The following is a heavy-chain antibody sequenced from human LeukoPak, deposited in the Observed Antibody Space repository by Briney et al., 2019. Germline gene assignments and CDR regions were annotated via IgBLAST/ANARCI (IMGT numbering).Heavy chain of an antibody. D-gene: IGHD3-22*01. V-gene: IGHV3-23*01. J-gene: IGHJ4*02. CDR1: GFSFSNSA. CDR3: AKTLNYDTSGDLDY. Sequence: GGSPRLSCAASGFSFSNSAMNWVCQAPGKGLEWVSAISGSGGSTYYADPVRGRFTISRDNSKNTLFLQVNSLRAEDTAVYYCAKTLNYDTSGDLDYWGQGILVTVSS. CDR2: ISGSGGST.